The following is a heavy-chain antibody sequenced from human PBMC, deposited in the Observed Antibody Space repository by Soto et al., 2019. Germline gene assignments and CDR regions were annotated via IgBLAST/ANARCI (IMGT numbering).Heavy chain of an antibody. CDR2: FIPIFGTA. CDR3: ARARYYYDSSGYYYY. Sequence: SVKVSCKASGGTFSSYAISWVRQAPGQGLEWMGGFIPIFGTANYAQKFQGRVTITADESTSTAYMELSSLRSEDTAVYYCARARYYYDSSGYYYYWGQGTLVTVSS. D-gene: IGHD3-22*01. CDR1: GGTFSSYA. V-gene: IGHV1-69*13. J-gene: IGHJ4*02.